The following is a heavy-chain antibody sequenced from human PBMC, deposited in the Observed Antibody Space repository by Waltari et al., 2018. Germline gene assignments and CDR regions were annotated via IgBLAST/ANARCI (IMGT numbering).Heavy chain of an antibody. V-gene: IGHV4-59*01. D-gene: IGHD3-22*01. CDR1: GGSISSYY. Sequence: QVQLQESGPGLVKPSETLSLTCTVSGGSISSYYWSWIRQPPGTGLEWIGYIYYSGSTNYNPSLKSRVTISVDTSKNQFSLKLSSVTAADTAVYYCARGGRGGGYYYDSSGYGDYWGQGTLVTVSS. CDR3: ARGGRGGGYYYDSSGYGDY. CDR2: IYYSGST. J-gene: IGHJ4*02.